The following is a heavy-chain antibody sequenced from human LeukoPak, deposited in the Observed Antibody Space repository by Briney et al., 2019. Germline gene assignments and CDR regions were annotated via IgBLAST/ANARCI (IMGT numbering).Heavy chain of an antibody. CDR1: GFTFSKYA. CDR2: INSDGSST. V-gene: IGHV3-74*01. CDR3: ARDALVTTLDY. J-gene: IGHJ4*02. Sequence: GGSLTLSCAASGFTFSKYAMTWVRQAPGKGLVWVSRINSDGSSTSYADSVKGRFTISRDNAKNTLYLQMNSLRAEDTAVYYCARDALVTTLDYWGQGTLVTVSS. D-gene: IGHD4-17*01.